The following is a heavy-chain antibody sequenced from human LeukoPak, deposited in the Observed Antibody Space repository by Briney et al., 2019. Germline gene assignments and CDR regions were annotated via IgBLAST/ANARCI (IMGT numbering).Heavy chain of an antibody. CDR2: ISYDGSNK. CDR1: GFTFSSYA. J-gene: IGHJ4*02. Sequence: TGGSLRLSCAASGFTFSSYAMHWVRQAPGKGLEWVAVISYDGSNKYYADSVKGRFTISRDNSKNTLYLQMNSLRAEDTAVYYCARDRLAAAGSYYFDYWGQGTLVTVSS. V-gene: IGHV3-30-3*01. CDR3: ARDRLAAAGSYYFDY. D-gene: IGHD6-13*01.